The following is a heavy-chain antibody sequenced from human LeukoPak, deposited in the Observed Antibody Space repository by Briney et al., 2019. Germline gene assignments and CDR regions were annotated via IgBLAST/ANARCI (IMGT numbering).Heavy chain of an antibody. Sequence: CKAAGATFSGCVLHWVGHAPGQGLEWMGIINPSGGSTSYAQKFQGRVTMTRDTSTSTVYMELSSLRSEDTAVYYCARAKWLRSFDYWGQGTLVTVSS. J-gene: IGHJ4*02. CDR3: ARAKWLRSFDY. CDR2: INPSGGST. CDR1: GATFSGCV. D-gene: IGHD5-12*01. V-gene: IGHV1-46*01.